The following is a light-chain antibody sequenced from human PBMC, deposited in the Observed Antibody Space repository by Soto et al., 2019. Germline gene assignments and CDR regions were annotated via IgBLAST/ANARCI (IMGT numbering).Light chain of an antibody. V-gene: IGKV3-11*01. J-gene: IGKJ4*01. CDR2: DAS. CDR1: QDVSSY. CDR3: QQRSNWPPLT. Sequence: EIVLTQSPATLSLSPGERATLSCRASQDVSSYLAWYQQKPGQAPRLLIYDASNRATGIPARFSGSGSGTDFTLTISRLEPEDFAVYYCQQRSNWPPLTFGGGTKVEIK.